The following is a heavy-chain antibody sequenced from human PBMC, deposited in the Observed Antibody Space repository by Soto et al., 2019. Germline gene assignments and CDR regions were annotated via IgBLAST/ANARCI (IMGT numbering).Heavy chain of an antibody. V-gene: IGHV1-18*01. CDR1: GYTFTSYG. J-gene: IGHJ4*02. CDR3: ARAVITRYGVLDY. Sequence: QVQLVQSGAEVKKPGASVKVSYKASGYTFTSYGISWVRQAPGQGLEWMGWITYNGDTNYPQKLQGRVTMTTDTSTSTAYMELRSLRSDDTAMYFCARAVITRYGVLDYWGQGTLLTVSS. D-gene: IGHD3-22*01. CDR2: ITYNGDT.